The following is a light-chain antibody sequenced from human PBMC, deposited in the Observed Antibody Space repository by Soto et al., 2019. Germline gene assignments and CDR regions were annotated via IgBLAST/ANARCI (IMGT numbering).Light chain of an antibody. Sequence: EIVLTQSPGTLSLSPGERATLSCRASQSISSNYLAWYQQKPGQAPRFLIYGASTRANGIPDRFSGSGSGTDFTLTISRLEPEDFAVYYCQQYGDWPPDTFGQGTKVEI. CDR2: GAS. J-gene: IGKJ2*01. CDR3: QQYGDWPPDT. V-gene: IGKV3-20*01. CDR1: QSISSNY.